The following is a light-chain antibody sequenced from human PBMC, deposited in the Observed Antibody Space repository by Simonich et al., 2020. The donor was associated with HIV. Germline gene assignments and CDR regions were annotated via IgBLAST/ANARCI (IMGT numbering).Light chain of an antibody. CDR2: WAS. CDR3: QQYYGTPLS. V-gene: IGKV4-1*01. Sequence: DIVMTQSPDSLAVSLGERATINCKSSQSVLYSSNNKNYLVWYQQKPGLPPKLLIYWASTREAGVPDRFSGSGSGTDFTLTISSLQAEDVAVYYCQQYYGTPLSFGGGTKVEVK. J-gene: IGKJ4*01. CDR1: QSVLYSSNNKNY.